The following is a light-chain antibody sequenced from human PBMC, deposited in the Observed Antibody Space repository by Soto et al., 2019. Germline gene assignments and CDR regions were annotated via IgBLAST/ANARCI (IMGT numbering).Light chain of an antibody. V-gene: IGLV1-47*02. J-gene: IGLJ2*01. Sequence: QSVLAQPPSASGNPGQSVTSSCSGSTSNVGSNLASWYQQLPGSAPKLLIYNDYERPSGVPDRFSGSQSGTSASLGISGLRSEYEAAYFCAVWDDSLRGVVFGGGTNHNVL. CDR3: AVWDDSLRGVV. CDR2: NDY. CDR1: TSNVGSNL.